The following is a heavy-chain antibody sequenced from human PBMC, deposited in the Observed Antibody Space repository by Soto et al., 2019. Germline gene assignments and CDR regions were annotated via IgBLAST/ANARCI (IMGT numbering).Heavy chain of an antibody. J-gene: IGHJ5*02. CDR1: NYTFSSYG. CDR2: INTYNGYS. V-gene: IGHV1-18*01. Sequence: QLVQSGPEVKKPGASVKVSCRASNYTFSSYGINWVRQAPGQGLEWMGWINTYNGYSNYAQRLQGRVTMTADTSTPTAYMELRSLVSGDTAVYYCARDRAPGYCGSASCFKAGFDPWGQGTLVTVSS. CDR3: ARDRAPGYCGSASCFKAGFDP. D-gene: IGHD2-2*01.